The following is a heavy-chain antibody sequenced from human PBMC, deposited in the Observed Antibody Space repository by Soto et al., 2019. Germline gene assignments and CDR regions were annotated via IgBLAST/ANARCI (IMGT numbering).Heavy chain of an antibody. CDR1: GFTFSSYW. CDR2: VSSDGSST. D-gene: IGHD4-4*01. Sequence: EVQLVGSGGGLVQPGESLRLSCAASGFTFSSYWMHWIRQAPGKGLVWVSRVSSDGSSTVYANSVKGRLTISRDNAKNTLYLQMNSLSDEDTAVYYCARGLPNYSSFDSWGQGTLVTVSS. J-gene: IGHJ4*02. CDR3: ARGLPNYSSFDS. V-gene: IGHV3-74*01.